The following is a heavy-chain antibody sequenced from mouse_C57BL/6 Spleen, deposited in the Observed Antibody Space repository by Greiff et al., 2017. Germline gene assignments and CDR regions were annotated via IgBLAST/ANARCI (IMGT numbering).Heavy chain of an antibody. CDR2: IDPANGNT. J-gene: IGHJ4*01. CDR3: ARNYYGSREDYYAMDY. V-gene: IGHV14-3*01. D-gene: IGHD1-1*01. Sequence: VQLQQSVAELVRPGASVKLSCTASGFNIKNTYMHWVKQRPEQGLEWIGRIDPANGNTKYAPKFQGKATITAYTSSKTTYLQLSSLTSEDTAIYYWARNYYGSREDYYAMDYWGQGTSFTVSS. CDR1: GFNIKNTY.